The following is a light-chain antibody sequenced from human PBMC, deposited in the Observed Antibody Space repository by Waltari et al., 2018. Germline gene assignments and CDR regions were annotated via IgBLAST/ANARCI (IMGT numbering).Light chain of an antibody. CDR1: QSVNSF. J-gene: IGKJ4*01. CDR3: QQRSDWPLT. Sequence: EIVLKQSPVTLSLSPGERATLSCRASQSVNSFLAWYQQRPGQTPRLLIYDASNRATGIPARFSGSGSGTDFTLTISSLEPEDFAVYYCQQRSDWPLTFGGGTKVEI. CDR2: DAS. V-gene: IGKV3-11*01.